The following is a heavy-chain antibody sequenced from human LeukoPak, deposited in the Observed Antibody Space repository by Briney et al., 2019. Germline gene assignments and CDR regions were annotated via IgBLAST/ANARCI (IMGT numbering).Heavy chain of an antibody. CDR3: ATPSEPYGDYEGRRAFDI. Sequence: TSVKVSCKVSGYTLTELSIHWVRQAPGKGLEWMGGFDPEDGETIYAQKFQGRVTMTEDTSTDTAYMELSSLRSEDTAVYYCATPSEPYGDYEGRRAFDIWGQGTMVTVSS. V-gene: IGHV1-24*01. CDR1: GYTLTELS. D-gene: IGHD4-17*01. CDR2: FDPEDGET. J-gene: IGHJ3*02.